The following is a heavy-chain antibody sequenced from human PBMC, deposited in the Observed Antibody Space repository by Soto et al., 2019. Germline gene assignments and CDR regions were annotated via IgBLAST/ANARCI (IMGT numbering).Heavy chain of an antibody. CDR2: IKEDGSEK. CDR3: ARYRSLDP. Sequence: ESGGGLVQPGGSLRLSCADSRFILRNYWMSWVRQAPGMGLQWVASIKEDGSEKYYVDPVKGRFTISRENAKNSLYLQMNSLGAEDTAVYYCARYRSLDPWGQGILVTVSS. CDR1: RFILRNYW. J-gene: IGHJ5*02. D-gene: IGHD3-16*02. V-gene: IGHV3-7*03.